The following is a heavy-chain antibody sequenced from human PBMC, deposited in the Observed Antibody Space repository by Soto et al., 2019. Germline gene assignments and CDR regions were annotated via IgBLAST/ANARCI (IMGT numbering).Heavy chain of an antibody. CDR3: ATGITVTTSY. Sequence: ASVKVSCKVSGYTLAELSMHLVRQAPGKGLEWMGGFDPEDGETIYAQKFQGRVTMTEDTSTDTAYMELSSLRSEDTAVYYCATGITVTTSYWGQGTLVTVSS. CDR1: GYTLAELS. V-gene: IGHV1-24*01. D-gene: IGHD4-17*01. CDR2: FDPEDGET. J-gene: IGHJ4*02.